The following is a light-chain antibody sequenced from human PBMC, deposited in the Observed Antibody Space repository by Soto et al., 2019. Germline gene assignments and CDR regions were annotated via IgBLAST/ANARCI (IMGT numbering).Light chain of an antibody. CDR1: QSISTY. J-gene: IGKJ4*01. CDR2: GAS. CDR3: QRTFITPPLT. V-gene: IGKV1-39*01. Sequence: DIQMTQSPSSLSASIGDRITITCRASQSISTYLNWYQQKPGKAPSLLIYGASTLQSGVPSRFSGSGSATDFTLTISSLQPEDFATYYCQRTFITPPLTFGGGTKVEIK.